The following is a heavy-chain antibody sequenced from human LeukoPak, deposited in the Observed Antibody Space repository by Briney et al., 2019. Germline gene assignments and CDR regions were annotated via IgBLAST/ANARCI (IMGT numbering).Heavy chain of an antibody. Sequence: GGSLRLSCAASGFTFNSYTMNWVRQAPGKGLEWVSSISTSSKYIYYADSMKGRFTISRDKAKNSLFLQMNSLRGEDTAVYYCARDTGTTVKPNDYWGQGTLVTVSS. V-gene: IGHV3-21*01. CDR2: ISTSSKYI. J-gene: IGHJ4*02. D-gene: IGHD4-17*01. CDR3: ARDTGTTVKPNDY. CDR1: GFTFNSYT.